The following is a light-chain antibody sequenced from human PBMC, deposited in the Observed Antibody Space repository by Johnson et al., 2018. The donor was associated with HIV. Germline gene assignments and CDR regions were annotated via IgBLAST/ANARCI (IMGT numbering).Light chain of an antibody. CDR2: DNN. V-gene: IGLV1-51*01. CDR3: GTWDSSLSAGGNV. J-gene: IGLJ1*01. CDR1: SSNIGNNY. Sequence: QSVLTQPPSVSAAPGQKVTISCSGSSSNIGNNYVSWYQQLPGRAPKLLIYDNNKRPSGIPARFSGSTSGTSATLGITGLQTRDEADYYCGTWDSSLSAGGNVFGTGTKVTVL.